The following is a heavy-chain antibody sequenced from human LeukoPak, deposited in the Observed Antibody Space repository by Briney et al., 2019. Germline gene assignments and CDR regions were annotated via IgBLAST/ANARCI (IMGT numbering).Heavy chain of an antibody. Sequence: GGSLRLSCAASGFTVSSNYMSWVRQAPGKGLEWVSAISGSGGSTYYADSVKGRFTISRDNSKNTLYLQMNSLRAEDTAVYYCAKLGIVVVPAANNNWFDPWGQGTLVTVSS. J-gene: IGHJ5*02. D-gene: IGHD2-2*01. V-gene: IGHV3-23*01. CDR2: ISGSGGST. CDR3: AKLGIVVVPAANNNWFDP. CDR1: GFTVSSNY.